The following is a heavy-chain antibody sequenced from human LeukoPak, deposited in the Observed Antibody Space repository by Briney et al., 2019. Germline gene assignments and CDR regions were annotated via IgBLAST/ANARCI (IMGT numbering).Heavy chain of an antibody. Sequence: AASVKVSYKASGGTFSSYAISWVRQAPGQGLEWMGGIIPIFGTANYAQKFQGRVTITADESTSTAYMELSSLRSEDTAVYYCARASEGGYSSRFGKEGDLFDYWGQGTLVTVSS. J-gene: IGHJ4*02. D-gene: IGHD6-13*01. V-gene: IGHV1-69*01. CDR3: ARASEGGYSSRFGKEGDLFDY. CDR1: GGTFSSYA. CDR2: IIPIFGTA.